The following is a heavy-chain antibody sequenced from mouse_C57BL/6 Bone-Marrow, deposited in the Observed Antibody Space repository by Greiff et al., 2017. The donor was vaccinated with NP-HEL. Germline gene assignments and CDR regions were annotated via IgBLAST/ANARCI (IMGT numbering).Heavy chain of an antibody. CDR1: GYTFTSYP. J-gene: IGHJ2*01. CDR2: INPSSGYT. CDR3: ARRWLLDY. V-gene: IGHV1-4*01. D-gene: IGHD2-3*01. Sequence: VHLVESGAELARPGASVKMSCKASGYTFTSYPMHWVQQRPGQGLEWIGYINPSSGYTTYNQKFKDKATLTADKSSSTAYMQLSSLTAEDSAVYYCARRWLLDYWGQGTTLTVSS.